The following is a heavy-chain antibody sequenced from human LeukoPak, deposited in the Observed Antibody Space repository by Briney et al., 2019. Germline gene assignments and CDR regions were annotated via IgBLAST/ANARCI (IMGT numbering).Heavy chain of an antibody. CDR1: GFTFSDYA. D-gene: IGHD3-3*01. Sequence: GGSLRLSCAASGFTFSDYALGWVRQAPGRGLEWVATLSGSGAGTYYSDSVQGRFTISRDNSKRTLFLQMNSLRAEDTAFYYCAKAELGVDTFFDYWGQGTLVTVSP. J-gene: IGHJ4*02. CDR2: LSGSGAGT. V-gene: IGHV3-23*01. CDR3: AKAELGVDTFFDY.